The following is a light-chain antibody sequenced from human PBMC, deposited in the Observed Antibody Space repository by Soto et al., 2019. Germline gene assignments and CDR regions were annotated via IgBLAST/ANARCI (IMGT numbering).Light chain of an antibody. CDR1: SSDVGGYNY. V-gene: IGLV2-14*01. Sequence: QSVLTQPASVSGSPGQSITISCTGTSSDVGGYNYVSWYQQHPGKAPKLMIYDVGDRPSGVSNRFSGSKSGNTASLTISGLQAEDEADYYCSSYTSGFNVFGTGTKVTGL. CDR3: SSYTSGFNV. J-gene: IGLJ1*01. CDR2: DVG.